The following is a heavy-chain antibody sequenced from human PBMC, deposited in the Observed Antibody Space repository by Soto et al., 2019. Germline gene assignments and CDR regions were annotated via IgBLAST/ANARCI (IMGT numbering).Heavy chain of an antibody. V-gene: IGHV1-69*13. CDR3: ARALRGTMVRGVIYGNYYYYYGMDV. Sequence: GASVKVSCKASGGTFTSYYMHWVRQAPGQGLEWMGGIIPIFGTANYAQKFQGRVTITADESTSTAYMELSSLRSEDTAVYYCARALRGTMVRGVIYGNYYYYYGMDVWGQGTTVTVSS. CDR1: GGTFTSYY. CDR2: IIPIFGTA. J-gene: IGHJ6*02. D-gene: IGHD3-10*01.